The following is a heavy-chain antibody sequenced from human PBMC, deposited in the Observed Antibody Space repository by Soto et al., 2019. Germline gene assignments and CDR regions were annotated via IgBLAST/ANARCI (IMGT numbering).Heavy chain of an antibody. V-gene: IGHV3-30-3*01. J-gene: IGHJ4*02. CDR2: ILHDGNNK. D-gene: IGHD3-10*01. CDR3: ARDDEGGSYCDLGY. Sequence: QVQLVESGGGVVQPGRSLRLSCAASGFTFSNYIMHWVRQAPGKGLEWVAIILHDGNNKYYADSVKGRFTISRDNSKNTLSLQMNSLRTEDTAIYYCARDDEGGSYCDLGYWGQGTLVTVPS. CDR1: GFTFSNYI.